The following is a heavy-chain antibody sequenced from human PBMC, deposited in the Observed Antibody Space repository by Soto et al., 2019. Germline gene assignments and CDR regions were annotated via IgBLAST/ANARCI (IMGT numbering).Heavy chain of an antibody. D-gene: IGHD3-10*01. J-gene: IGHJ4*02. Sequence: SETLSLTCTVSGDSISNSYWSWIRQPPGKDLEWIAFIYNSVSTNYNPSLKSRVTISVDTSKNQFSLKLNSVTAADTAVYFCARALNYYGSGTSTVAFDSWGQGTLVTVSS. CDR2: IYNSVST. CDR3: ARALNYYGSGTSTVAFDS. V-gene: IGHV4-59*01. CDR1: GDSISNSY.